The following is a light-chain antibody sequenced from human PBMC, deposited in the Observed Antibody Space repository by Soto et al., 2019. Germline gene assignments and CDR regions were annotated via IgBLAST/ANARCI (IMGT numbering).Light chain of an antibody. CDR2: SDN. Sequence: QSVLAQPPSAPGTPGQRVTISCSGSRSNIGSNPVNWYQQLPGTAPKLLIYSDNQRPSGVPDRFSGSKSGTLASLAISGLQSEDEADYFCAAWDDSLNGLYVFGTGTKVTVL. J-gene: IGLJ1*01. V-gene: IGLV1-44*01. CDR1: RSNIGSNP. CDR3: AAWDDSLNGLYV.